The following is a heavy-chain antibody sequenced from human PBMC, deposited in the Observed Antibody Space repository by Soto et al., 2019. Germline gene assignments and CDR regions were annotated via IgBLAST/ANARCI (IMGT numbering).Heavy chain of an antibody. D-gene: IGHD6-19*01. V-gene: IGHV1-3*01. CDR1: GYTFTSYA. CDR3: ARDVFSSAWPYYMDV. CDR2: INADNGNT. Sequence: QVQLVQSGAEVKKPGASVNVSCKTSGYTFTSYAINWVRQAPGQRLEWMGWINADNGNTKYSQKLQGRATITRDTSASTAYMELSSLRSDDTAIYYCARDVFSSAWPYYMDVWGKGTTVTVSS. J-gene: IGHJ6*03.